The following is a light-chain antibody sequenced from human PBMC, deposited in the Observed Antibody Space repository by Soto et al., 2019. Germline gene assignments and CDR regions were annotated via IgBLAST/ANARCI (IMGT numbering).Light chain of an antibody. J-gene: IGKJ1*01. CDR3: QQFGRSPPSWT. V-gene: IGKV3-20*01. CDR1: QSVSSNY. Sequence: ETVLTQSPGTLSLSPGERATLSCRASQSVSSNYLAWYQQKPGQAPRLLIYGASTRATGIPDRFSGSGSGTDFPLPLSRLEPEDFAVYYCQQFGRSPPSWTFGEGTKVEIK. CDR2: GAS.